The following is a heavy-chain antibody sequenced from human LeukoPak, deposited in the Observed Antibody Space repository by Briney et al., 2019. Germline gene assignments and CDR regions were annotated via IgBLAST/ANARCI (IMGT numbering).Heavy chain of an antibody. CDR1: GGSISSYY. V-gene: IGHV4-59*01. D-gene: IGHD1-26*01. CDR2: IYYSGST. Sequence: PSETLSLTCTVSGGSISSYYWSWIRQPPGKGLEWIGYIYYSGSTNYNPSLKSRVTISVDTSKNQFSLKLSSVTAADTAVYYCARARVVGATTQFDYWGQGTLVTVSS. CDR3: ARARVVGATTQFDY. J-gene: IGHJ4*02.